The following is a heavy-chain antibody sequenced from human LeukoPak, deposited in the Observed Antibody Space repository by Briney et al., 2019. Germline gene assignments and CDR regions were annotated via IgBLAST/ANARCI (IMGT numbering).Heavy chain of an antibody. D-gene: IGHD4-17*01. Sequence: GGSLRLSCAASGFTFTSYAMSWVRQAPGEGLGWVSGISGSGAVTYYADSVKGRFTISRDTSKNTLYLQMSSLRAEDTALYYCARDRYGDYSADSWGQGTLVTVSS. J-gene: IGHJ4*02. CDR1: GFTFTSYA. CDR2: ISGSGAVT. CDR3: ARDRYGDYSADS. V-gene: IGHV3-23*01.